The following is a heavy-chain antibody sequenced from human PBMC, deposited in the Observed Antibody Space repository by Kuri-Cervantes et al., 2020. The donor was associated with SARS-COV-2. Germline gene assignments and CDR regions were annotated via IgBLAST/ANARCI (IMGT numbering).Heavy chain of an antibody. J-gene: IGHJ5*02. CDR3: ARDPTDIVATSNWFDP. Sequence: ASVKVSCKTSGYTFINYDINWVRQATGQGLEWMGWINPNSGGTNYAQKFQGRVTMTRDTSISTAYMELSRLRSDDTAVYYCARDPTDIVATSNWFDPWGQGTLVTVSS. CDR1: GYTFINYD. D-gene: IGHD5-12*01. V-gene: IGHV1-2*02. CDR2: INPNSGGT.